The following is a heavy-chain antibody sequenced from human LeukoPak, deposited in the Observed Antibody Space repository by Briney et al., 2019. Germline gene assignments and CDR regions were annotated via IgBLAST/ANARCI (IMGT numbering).Heavy chain of an antibody. D-gene: IGHD3-10*01. Sequence: ASVKVSCKASGYTFAGYYMHWVRQAPGQGLEWMGWINPNSGGTNYAQKFQGRVTMTRDTSISTAYMELSRLRSDDTAVYYCARDHPSGSYHYYYYMDVGGKGTTVTVSS. J-gene: IGHJ6*03. CDR3: ARDHPSGSYHYYYYMDV. V-gene: IGHV1-2*02. CDR2: INPNSGGT. CDR1: GYTFAGYY.